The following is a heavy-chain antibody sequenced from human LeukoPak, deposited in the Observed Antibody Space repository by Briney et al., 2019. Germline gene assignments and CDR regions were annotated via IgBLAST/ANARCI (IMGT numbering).Heavy chain of an antibody. V-gene: IGHV4-59*08. D-gene: IGHD3-22*01. J-gene: IGHJ4*02. CDR2: IYYSGST. CDR1: GGSISSYY. Sequence: PSETLSLTCTVFGGSISSYYWSWIRQPPGKGLEWIGYIYYSGSTNYNPSLKSRVTISVDTSKNQFSLKLSSVTAADTAVYYCARQIGVSEYYYDSNPVWYFDYWGQGTLVTVSS. CDR3: ARQIGVSEYYYDSNPVWYFDY.